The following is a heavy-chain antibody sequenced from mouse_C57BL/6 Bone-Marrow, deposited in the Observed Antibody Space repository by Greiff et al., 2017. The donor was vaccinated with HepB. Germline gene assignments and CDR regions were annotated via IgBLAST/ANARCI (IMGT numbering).Heavy chain of an antibody. CDR2: IYPRDGST. D-gene: IGHD1-1*01. Sequence: QVQLKESGAELARPGASVKLSCKASGYTFTSYDINWVKQRPGQGLEWIGWIYPRDGSTKYNEKFKGKATLTVDTSSSTAYMELHSLTSEDSAVYFCARDYGSSYVWYFDVWGTGTTVTVSS. V-gene: IGHV1-85*01. CDR1: GYTFTSYD. CDR3: ARDYGSSYVWYFDV. J-gene: IGHJ1*03.